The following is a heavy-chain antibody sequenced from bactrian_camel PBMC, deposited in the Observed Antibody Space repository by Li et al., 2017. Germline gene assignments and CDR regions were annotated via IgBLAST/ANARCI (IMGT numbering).Heavy chain of an antibody. CDR2: IDTDGST. CDR1: GRTYASLC. J-gene: IGHJ7*01. Sequence: HVQLVESGGGSVEPGGSLRLSCVVAGRTYASLCMGWFRQATGKEREGVAAIDTDGSTSYADSVKGRFTISQDGAKNTLYLHMNDLKPEDTAMYHCAASGGQRSTAWTTGAKEPRSPSP. V-gene: IGHV3S53*01.